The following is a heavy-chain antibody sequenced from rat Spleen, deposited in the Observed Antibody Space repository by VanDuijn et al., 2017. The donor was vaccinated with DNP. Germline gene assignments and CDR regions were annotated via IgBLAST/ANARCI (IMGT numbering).Heavy chain of an antibody. D-gene: IGHD5-1*01. CDR2: MDSAGNT. J-gene: IGHJ2*01. Sequence: EVQLQESGPGLVKPSQSLSLTCSVTGYSISSNFRWTWIRKLPGNKLDWMGYMDSAGNTNYNPSLKSRISITRDTSKNQFFLQVNSVTTEDSATYYCAVQLGVFDFWCHGVTVTVSS. V-gene: IGHV3-3*01. CDR3: AVQLGVFDF. CDR1: GYSISSNFR.